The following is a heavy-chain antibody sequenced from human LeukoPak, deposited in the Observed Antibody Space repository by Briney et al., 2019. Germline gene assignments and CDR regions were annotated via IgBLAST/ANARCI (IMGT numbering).Heavy chain of an antibody. J-gene: IGHJ4*02. CDR2: IKQDGSEK. CDR3: ARWLELMRNFDW. D-gene: IGHD5-24*01. CDR1: GFTFSDYW. Sequence: GGSLRLSCVGSGFTFSDYWISLVRQAPGKGPEWVANIKQDGSEKDYVDALKGRFTISRDNANNSLYLQMNSLRAEDTAVYYCARWLELMRNFDWWGQGTLVTVSS. V-gene: IGHV3-7*01.